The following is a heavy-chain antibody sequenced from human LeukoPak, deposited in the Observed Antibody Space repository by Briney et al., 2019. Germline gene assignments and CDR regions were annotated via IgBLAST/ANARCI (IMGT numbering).Heavy chain of an antibody. D-gene: IGHD3-16*01. Sequence: PGGSLRLSCTASGFTVSSDYMSWVRQAPGKGLEWVSVVYSGGNTYYADSVKGRSTISRDNSKNTLYLQMNSLRAEDTAVYYCAREPPGGGFDYWGQGTLVTVSS. CDR2: VYSGGNT. V-gene: IGHV3-66*01. J-gene: IGHJ4*02. CDR3: AREPPGGGFDY. CDR1: GFTVSSDY.